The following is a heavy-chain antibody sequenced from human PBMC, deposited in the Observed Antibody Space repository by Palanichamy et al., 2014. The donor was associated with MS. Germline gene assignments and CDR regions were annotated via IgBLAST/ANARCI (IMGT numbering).Heavy chain of an antibody. CDR1: GYTFTSYS. J-gene: IGHJ4*02. Sequence: QVQLVQSGAEVKKPGASVKISCKTSGYTFTSYSVHWVRRAPGQGLEWLGVINPKGGATSCAQKFQGRVAMTTGTSTSTVYMDLSTLRSEDTAVYYCARLGVAAGSKWGQGTLVTVSA. V-gene: IGHV1-46*01. D-gene: IGHD6-13*01. CDR2: INPKGGAT. CDR3: ARLGVAAGSK.